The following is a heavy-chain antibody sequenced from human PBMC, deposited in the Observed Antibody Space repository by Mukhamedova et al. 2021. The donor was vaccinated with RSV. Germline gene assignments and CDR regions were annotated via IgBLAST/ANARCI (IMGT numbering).Heavy chain of an antibody. CDR2: ASRSSSAL. J-gene: IGHJ4*02. V-gene: IGHV3-48*02. CDR3: VAVSCSGHTCPYFHY. D-gene: IGHD2-15*01. Sequence: GLEWVSYASRSSSALYYADPVKGRFTISRDNAKNSLYLQMNNLRDEDTAAHYCVAVSCSGHTCPYFHYRGQGTVVTASS.